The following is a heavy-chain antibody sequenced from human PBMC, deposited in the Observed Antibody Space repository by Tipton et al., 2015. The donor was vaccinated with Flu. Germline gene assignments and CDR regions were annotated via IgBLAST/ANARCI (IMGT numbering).Heavy chain of an antibody. J-gene: IGHJ6*02. CDR2: IYTSGNT. V-gene: IGHV4-61*02. Sequence: TLSLTCTVSGGSISSGTSYWSWIRQPAGKGLEWVGRIYTSGNTNYNPSLQSRVTMSVDTSKNQFSLKLSSVTAADSAVYYCARESLRAGRHFYGMDVWGQGTTVTVSS. CDR3: ARESLRAGRHFYGMDV. D-gene: IGHD3-16*01. CDR1: GGSISSGTSY.